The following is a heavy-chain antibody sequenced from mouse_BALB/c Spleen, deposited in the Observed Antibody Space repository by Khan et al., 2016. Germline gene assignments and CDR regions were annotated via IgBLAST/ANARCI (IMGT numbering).Heavy chain of an antibody. CDR2: ISYSGST. D-gene: IGHD1-1*01. CDR3: ARTPTVYYAMDY. V-gene: IGHV3-2*02. J-gene: IGHJ4*01. Sequence: VQLKQSGPGLVKPSQSLSLTCTVTGYSITSDYAWNWFRQFPGNKLEWMGYISYSGSTRYYPSLKSRISITRDTSRNQFFLQLNSVTTEDTATYYCARTPTVYYAMDYWGQGTSVTVSS. CDR1: GYSITSDYA.